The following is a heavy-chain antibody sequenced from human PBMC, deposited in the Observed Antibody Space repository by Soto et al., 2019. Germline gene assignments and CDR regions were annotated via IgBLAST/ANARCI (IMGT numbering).Heavy chain of an antibody. J-gene: IGHJ6*02. CDR3: ARGRGLLLWFGELLTSYYYYGMDV. Sequence: SETLSLTCAVYGGSFSGYYWSWIRQPPGKGLEWIGEINHSGSTSYNPSLKSRVTISVDTSKNQFSLKLSSVTAADTAVYYCARGRGLLLWFGELLTSYYYYGMDVWGQGTTVTVSS. D-gene: IGHD3-10*01. CDR2: INHSGST. CDR1: GGSFSGYY. V-gene: IGHV4-34*01.